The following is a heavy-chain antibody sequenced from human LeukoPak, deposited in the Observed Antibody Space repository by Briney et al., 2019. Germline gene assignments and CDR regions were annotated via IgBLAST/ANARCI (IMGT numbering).Heavy chain of an antibody. J-gene: IGHJ4*02. CDR2: IRYDASTK. V-gene: IGHV3-30*02. Sequence: GGSLRLSCAASGFSFSSYNMDWVRQAPGKGLEWVAFIRYDASTKYYGDSVKGRFTISRDNSKSTLYLQMNSLSAEDTAVYYCAKDLRGSSSPGFDYWGQGTLVTVSS. CDR3: AKDLRGSSSPGFDY. CDR1: GFSFSSYN. D-gene: IGHD6-6*01.